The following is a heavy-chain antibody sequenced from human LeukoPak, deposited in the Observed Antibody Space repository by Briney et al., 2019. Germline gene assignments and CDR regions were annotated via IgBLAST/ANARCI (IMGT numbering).Heavy chain of an antibody. J-gene: IGHJ4*02. CDR3: ARCKLAGSYGYYFDY. Sequence: SETLSLTCTVSGGSISSYYWSWIRQPPGKGLEWIGYIYYSGSTNYNPSLKSRVTISVDTSKNQFSLKLSSVTAEDTAVYYCARCKLAGSYGYYFDYWGQGTLVTVSS. CDR2: IYYSGST. V-gene: IGHV4-59*08. CDR1: GGSISSYY. D-gene: IGHD5-18*01.